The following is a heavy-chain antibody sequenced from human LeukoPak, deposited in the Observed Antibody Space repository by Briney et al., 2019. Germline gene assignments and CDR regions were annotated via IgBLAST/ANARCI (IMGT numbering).Heavy chain of an antibody. V-gene: IGHV3-33*08. CDR3: ARDGSYCSGGSCYYYGMDV. Sequence: GGSLSLSCAASGFTFSSYGMPWVRQAPGKGLVWVAVIWYDGSNKYYAHSVKGRFTISRDNSKNTLYLQMNSLRAEDTAVYYCARDGSYCSGGSCYYYGMDVWGQGTTVTVSS. CDR1: GFTFSSYG. CDR2: IWYDGSNK. D-gene: IGHD2-15*01. J-gene: IGHJ6*02.